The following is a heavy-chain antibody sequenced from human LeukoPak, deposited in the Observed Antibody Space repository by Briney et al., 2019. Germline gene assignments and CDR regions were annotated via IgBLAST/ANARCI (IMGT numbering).Heavy chain of an antibody. J-gene: IGHJ3*02. Sequence: GGSLRLSCAASGFTVSSNYMSWVRQAPGKGLEWVSVIYSGGSTYYADSVKGRFTISRDNSKNTLYLQMNCLRAEDTAGYYCASEKWDAFDIWGQGTMVTVSS. CDR3: ASEKWDAFDI. CDR1: GFTVSSNY. V-gene: IGHV3-53*01. CDR2: IYSGGST. D-gene: IGHD2-8*01.